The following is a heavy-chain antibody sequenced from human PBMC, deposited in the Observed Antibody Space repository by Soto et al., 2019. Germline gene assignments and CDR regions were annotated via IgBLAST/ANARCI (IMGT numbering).Heavy chain of an antibody. J-gene: IGHJ6*02. V-gene: IGHV1-69*12. CDR2: IIPIFGTA. Sequence: QVQLVQSGAEVKKPGSSVKVSCKASGGTFSSYAISWVRQAPGQGLEWMGGIIPIFGTADDAQKFQGRVTITADESTSTAYMELSSLRSEDTAMYYCATHGLPNYYYYGMDVWGQGTTVTVSS. D-gene: IGHD5-18*01. CDR1: GGTFSSYA. CDR3: ATHGLPNYYYYGMDV.